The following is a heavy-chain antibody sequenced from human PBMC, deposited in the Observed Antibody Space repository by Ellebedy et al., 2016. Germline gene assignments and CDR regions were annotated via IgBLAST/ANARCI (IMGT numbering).Heavy chain of an antibody. CDR3: ARLLRMRRNWFDP. Sequence: ASVKVSCXASGYTFTSYAMHWVRQAPGQRLEWMGWINAGNGNTKYSQKFQGRVTITRDTSASTAYMELSSLRSEDTAVYYCARLLRMRRNWFDPWGQGTLVTVSS. J-gene: IGHJ5*02. CDR2: INAGNGNT. V-gene: IGHV1-3*01. CDR1: GYTFTSYA.